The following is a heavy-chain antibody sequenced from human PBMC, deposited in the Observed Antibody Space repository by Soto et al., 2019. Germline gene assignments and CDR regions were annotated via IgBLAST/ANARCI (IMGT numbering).Heavy chain of an antibody. Sequence: QVDLVQSGAEVKKPGASVTISCKASGSAITRYYIHWVRQAPGRGLEWMGIINPGGGSASYALKFHDRVTIDKDTSTGPVYMDLRSLRTEDTAVYYCARDTSGWSLNGLDVWGQGTTVNVSS. CDR3: ARDTSGWSLNGLDV. D-gene: IGHD6-19*01. CDR1: GSAITRYY. CDR2: INPGGGSA. J-gene: IGHJ6*02. V-gene: IGHV1-46*01.